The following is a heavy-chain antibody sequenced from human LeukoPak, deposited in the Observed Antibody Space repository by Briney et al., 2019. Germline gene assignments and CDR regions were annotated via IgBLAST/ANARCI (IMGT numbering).Heavy chain of an antibody. Sequence: SSVKVSCKVSGYTLPELSMHWVRQAPGKGLEWMGGFDLEDGETIYAQKFQGRVTMTEDTSTDTAYMELSSLRSDDTAAYYCARDRFLYYYDSSGSEYGMDVWGQGTTVTVSS. CDR1: GYTLPELS. J-gene: IGHJ6*02. CDR3: ARDRFLYYYDSSGSEYGMDV. CDR2: FDLEDGET. V-gene: IGHV1-24*01. D-gene: IGHD3-22*01.